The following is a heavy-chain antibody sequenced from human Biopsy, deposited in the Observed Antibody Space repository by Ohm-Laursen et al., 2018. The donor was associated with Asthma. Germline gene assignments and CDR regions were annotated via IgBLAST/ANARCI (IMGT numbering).Heavy chain of an antibody. CDR3: ARDVTEWYLPAFDF. J-gene: IGHJ4*02. V-gene: IGHV3-30-3*01. CDR1: GFTFRSYA. Sequence: SLRLSCTASGFTFRSYAMHWVRQAPGKGLEWVAVGGSYYDGGLKYYADSVNGRFTVSRDDSKNTLYLQMSSLRPDDTAVYYCARDVTEWYLPAFDFWGQGTLVTVSS. CDR2: GGSYYDGGLK. D-gene: IGHD3-3*01.